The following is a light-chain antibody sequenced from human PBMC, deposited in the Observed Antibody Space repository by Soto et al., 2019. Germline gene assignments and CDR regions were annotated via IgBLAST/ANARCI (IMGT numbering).Light chain of an antibody. CDR1: SSNIGSNY. CDR2: RNN. CDR3: GAWDGRLSGLWV. Sequence: QSVLTQPPSASGTPGQRVTISCSGSSSNIGSNYVYWYQQLPGPAPKLLIYRNNQRPSGVPDRFSGSKSGTSASLASSGVRSEDGADYYCGAWDGRLSGLWVFGGGTQLNVL. V-gene: IGLV1-47*01. J-gene: IGLJ3*02.